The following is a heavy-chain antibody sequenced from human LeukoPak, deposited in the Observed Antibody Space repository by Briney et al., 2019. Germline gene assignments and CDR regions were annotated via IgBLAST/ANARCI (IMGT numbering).Heavy chain of an antibody. CDR3: ARLGYYYDSSGYLFDY. D-gene: IGHD3-22*01. Sequence: SETLSLTCTVSGGSISSYYWSWIRQPPGKGLEWIGYIYYSGSTNYNPSLKSRVTISVDTSKNQFSLKLSSVTAADTAVYYCARLGYYYDSSGYLFDYWGQGTLVTVSP. CDR2: IYYSGST. J-gene: IGHJ4*02. V-gene: IGHV4-59*08. CDR1: GGSISSYY.